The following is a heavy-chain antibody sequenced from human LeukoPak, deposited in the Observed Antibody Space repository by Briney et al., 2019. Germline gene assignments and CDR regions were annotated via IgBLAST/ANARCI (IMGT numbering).Heavy chain of an antibody. D-gene: IGHD6-19*01. CDR1: GFTFSSYG. J-gene: IGHJ4*02. CDR2: ISGSGGST. Sequence: PGGTLRLSCAASGFTFSSYGMSWVRQAPGKGLEWVSAISGSGGSTYYADSVKGRFTISRDNSKNTLYLQMNSLRAEDTAVYYCAKDQQWRGPLDYWGQGTLVTVSS. V-gene: IGHV3-23*01. CDR3: AKDQQWRGPLDY.